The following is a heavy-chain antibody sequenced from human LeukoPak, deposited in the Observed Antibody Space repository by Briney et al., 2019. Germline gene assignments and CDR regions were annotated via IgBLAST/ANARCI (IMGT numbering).Heavy chain of an antibody. V-gene: IGHV1-8*01. CDR2: MNPNSGNT. J-gene: IGHJ4*02. Sequence: ASVKVSCKASGYTFTSYDINWVRQATGQGLEWMGWMNPNSGNTGYAQKFQGRVTMTRNTPISTAYMELSSLRSEDTAVYYCARADVVVVAAYYFDYWGQGTLVTVSS. CDR1: GYTFTSYD. D-gene: IGHD2-15*01. CDR3: ARADVVVVAAYYFDY.